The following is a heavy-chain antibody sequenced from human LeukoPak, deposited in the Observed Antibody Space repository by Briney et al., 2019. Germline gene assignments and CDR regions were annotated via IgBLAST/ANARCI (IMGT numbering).Heavy chain of an antibody. V-gene: IGHV3-23*01. Sequence: GGSLRLSCAASGFTFSIFTMSWVRQAPGKGLEWISTINSNGDSTYYADSVKGRFTISRDNAQNSLYLQMNSLRAEDTAVYYCARELTTGATHDYWGQETLVTVSS. J-gene: IGHJ4*02. CDR1: GFTFSIFT. D-gene: IGHD4-17*01. CDR2: INSNGDST. CDR3: ARELTTGATHDY.